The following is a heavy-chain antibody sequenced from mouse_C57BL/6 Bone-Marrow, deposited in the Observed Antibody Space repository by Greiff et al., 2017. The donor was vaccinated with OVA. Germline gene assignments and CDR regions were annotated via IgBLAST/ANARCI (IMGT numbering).Heavy chain of an antibody. D-gene: IGHD2-4*01. CDR2: INPGSGGT. J-gene: IGHJ3*01. V-gene: IGHV1-54*01. Sequence: QVHVKQSGAELVRPGTSVKVSCKASGYAFTNYLIEWVKQRPGQGLEWIGVINPGSGGTNYNEKFKGKATLTADKSSSTAYMQLSSLTSEDSAVYFCASYYDYLWFAYWGQGTLVTVSA. CDR3: ASYYDYLWFAY. CDR1: GYAFTNYL.